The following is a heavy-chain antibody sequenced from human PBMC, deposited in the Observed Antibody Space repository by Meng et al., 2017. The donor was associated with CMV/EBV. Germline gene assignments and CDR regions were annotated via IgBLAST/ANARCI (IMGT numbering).Heavy chain of an antibody. CDR1: GGSISSGDYY. Sequence: QVPLQGSRPGLVKPLQTLSLTCTVSGGSISSGDYYWSWIRQPPGKGLEWIGYIYYSGSTYSTPSLKSRVTISVDTSKNQFSLKLSSVTAADTAVYYCAREGSSSSYWYFDLWGRGTLVTVSS. D-gene: IGHD6-13*01. CDR2: IYYSGST. J-gene: IGHJ2*01. CDR3: AREGSSSSYWYFDL. V-gene: IGHV4-30-4*08.